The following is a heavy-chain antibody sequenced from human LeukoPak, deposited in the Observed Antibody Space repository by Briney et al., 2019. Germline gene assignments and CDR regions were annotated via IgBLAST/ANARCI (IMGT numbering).Heavy chain of an antibody. J-gene: IGHJ6*03. Sequence: SETLSLTCTVSGGSISSYYWSWIRQPPGKGLEWIGYIYYSGSTNYNPSLKSRVTISVDTSKNQFSLKLSSVTAADTAVYYCASVRIEARTNYYYYYMDVWGKGTTVTVSS. CDR2: IYYSGST. CDR3: ASVRIEARTNYYYYYMDV. D-gene: IGHD6-25*01. V-gene: IGHV4-59*01. CDR1: GGSISSYY.